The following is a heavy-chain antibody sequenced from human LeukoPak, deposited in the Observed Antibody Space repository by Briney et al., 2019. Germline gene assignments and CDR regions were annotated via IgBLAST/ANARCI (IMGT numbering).Heavy chain of an antibody. D-gene: IGHD5-12*01. Sequence: GGSLRLSCEASGFTFSSYWMSWVRQAPGKGLEWVANIKQDGSEKYYVDSVKGRFTISRDNAKNSLYLQMNSLGAEDTAVYYCALVDGYSNKNWGQGTLVTVSS. J-gene: IGHJ4*02. V-gene: IGHV3-7*01. CDR3: ALVDGYSNKN. CDR1: GFTFSSYW. CDR2: IKQDGSEK.